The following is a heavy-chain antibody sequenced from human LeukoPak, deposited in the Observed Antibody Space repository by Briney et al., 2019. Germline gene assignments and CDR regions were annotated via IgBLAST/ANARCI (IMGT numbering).Heavy chain of an antibody. CDR1: GFTFSSYW. CDR3: ASLYSSSWWVDP. D-gene: IGHD6-13*01. Sequence: GGSLRLSCAASGFTFSSYWMSWVRQSPGKGLEWVANIKQDGSEKYYVDSVKGRFTISRDNAKNSLYLQMNSLRAEDTAVYYCASLYSSSWWVDPWGQGTLVTVSS. V-gene: IGHV3-7*01. CDR2: IKQDGSEK. J-gene: IGHJ5*02.